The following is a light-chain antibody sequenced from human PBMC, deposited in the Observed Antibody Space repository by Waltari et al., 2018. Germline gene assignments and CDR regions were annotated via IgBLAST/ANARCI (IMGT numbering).Light chain of an antibody. CDR1: QSVLYSSNNQNY. CDR2: WAS. V-gene: IGKV4-1*01. Sequence: DIVMTQSPDPLAVSLGERATINCQSSQSVLYSSNNQNYLAWYQQKPGQPPKLLIYWASTRESGVPDRFSGSGSGTDFTLTISSLQAEDVAVYHCQQYYNIPFTFGPGTKVDIK. CDR3: QQYYNIPFT. J-gene: IGKJ3*01.